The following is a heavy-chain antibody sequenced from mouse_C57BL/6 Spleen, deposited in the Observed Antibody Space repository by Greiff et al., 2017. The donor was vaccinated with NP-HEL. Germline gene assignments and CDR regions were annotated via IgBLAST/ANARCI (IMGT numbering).Heavy chain of an antibody. CDR1: GYTFTDYE. Sequence: VQLQESGAELVRPGASVTLSCKASGYTFTDYEMHWVKQTPVHGLEWIGAIDPETGGTAYNQKFKGKAILTADKSSSTAYMELRSLTSEDSAVYYCTRWLLRDYCDYWGQGTTLTVSS. V-gene: IGHV1-15*01. D-gene: IGHD2-3*01. J-gene: IGHJ2*01. CDR2: IDPETGGT. CDR3: TRWLLRDYCDY.